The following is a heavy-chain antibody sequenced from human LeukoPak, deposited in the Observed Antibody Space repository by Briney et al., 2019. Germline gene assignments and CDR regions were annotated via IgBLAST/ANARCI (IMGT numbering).Heavy chain of an antibody. V-gene: IGHV3-33*01. J-gene: IGHJ4*02. Sequence: GGSLRLSCAASGFTFSRYDMHWVRQAPGRGLEWVAVIWYDGSKKYCADSVKGRITISRDNTKNTVDLQMNSLRAEDTAVYYCVRGEQQLGYFDYWGQGTLVTVSS. CDR1: GFTFSRYD. D-gene: IGHD6-13*01. CDR2: IWYDGSKK. CDR3: VRGEQQLGYFDY.